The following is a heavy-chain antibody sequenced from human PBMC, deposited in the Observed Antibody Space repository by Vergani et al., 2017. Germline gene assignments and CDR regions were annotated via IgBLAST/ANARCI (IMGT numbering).Heavy chain of an antibody. Sequence: QVQLQESGPGLVKPSETLSLTCTVSGGSLSSYYWSWIRQPAGKGLEWIGRIYTSGSTNYNPSLKSRVTMSVDTSKNQFSLKLSSVTAADTAVYYCARSSYYDFWSGPEPNAFDIWGQGTMVTVSS. CDR1: GGSLSSYY. CDR3: ARSSYYDFWSGPEPNAFDI. V-gene: IGHV4-4*07. D-gene: IGHD3-3*01. CDR2: IYTSGST. J-gene: IGHJ3*02.